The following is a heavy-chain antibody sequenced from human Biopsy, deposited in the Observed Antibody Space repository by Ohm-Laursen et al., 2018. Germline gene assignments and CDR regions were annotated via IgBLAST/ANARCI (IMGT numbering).Heavy chain of an antibody. J-gene: IGHJ5*02. Sequence: SETLPLTCTVSGGSLSSYSWSWIRQPAGKGLEWIGQIYTSGITNYNPSLKSRVTMSVDTSKNKFSLRVSSATAAGTAVYYCARDRDRRGWFDPWGQGTLVTVSS. V-gene: IGHV4-4*07. CDR3: ARDRDRRGWFDP. CDR1: GGSLSSYS. CDR2: IYTSGIT. D-gene: IGHD1-14*01.